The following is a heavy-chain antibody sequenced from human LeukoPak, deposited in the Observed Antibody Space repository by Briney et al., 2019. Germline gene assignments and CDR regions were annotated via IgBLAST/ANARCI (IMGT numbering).Heavy chain of an antibody. D-gene: IGHD6-6*01. CDR2: IHYSGST. CDR3: ARMYSSSSYFDY. CDR1: GGSTSGYY. V-gene: IGHV4-59*08. Sequence: SETLSLTCTVSGGSTSGYYWNWIRRPPGKGLEWIGYIHYSGSTKYNPSLKSRVTISVDTSKNHSSLKLTSVTAADTAVYYCARMYSSSSYFDYWGQGTLVTVSS. J-gene: IGHJ4*02.